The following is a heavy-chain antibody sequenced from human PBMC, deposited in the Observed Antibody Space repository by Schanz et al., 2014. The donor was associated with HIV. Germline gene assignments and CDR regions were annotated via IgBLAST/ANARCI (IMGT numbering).Heavy chain of an antibody. CDR1: GFTFSSYS. CDR3: ARSELVDQK. CDR2: ISISSTTI. V-gene: IGHV3-48*02. D-gene: IGHD2-15*01. J-gene: IGHJ4*02. Sequence: EVQLVESGGRLVQPGGSLRLSCVASGFTFSSYSMNWVRQAPGKGLEWVSYISISSTTIYYADSVKGRFTISRDNAKNSLFLQMNSLRDEDTAVYYCARSELVDQKWGQGTLVTVSS.